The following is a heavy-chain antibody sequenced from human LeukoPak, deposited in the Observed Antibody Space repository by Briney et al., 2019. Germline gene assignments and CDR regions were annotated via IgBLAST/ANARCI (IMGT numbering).Heavy chain of an antibody. V-gene: IGHV3-23*01. Sequence: GGSLRLSCAASGFTFSSYAMSWVRQAPEKGLEYVSGISGSGGSTYCADSVKGRFTISRDNSKNTLYLQMNSLRAEDTAVYYCAKSTVRGVSYLSAFDYWGQGTLVTVSS. J-gene: IGHJ4*02. CDR3: AKSTVRGVSYLSAFDY. D-gene: IGHD3-10*01. CDR1: GFTFSSYA. CDR2: ISGSGGST.